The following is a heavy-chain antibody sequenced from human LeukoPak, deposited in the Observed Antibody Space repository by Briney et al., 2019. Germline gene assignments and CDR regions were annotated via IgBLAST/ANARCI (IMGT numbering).Heavy chain of an antibody. CDR1: GYSISSGYF. CDR3: VRDVDY. Sequence: PSETLSLTCTVSGYSISSGYFWGWIRQPPGKGLEWIGSIYHAGNTYYNPSLKSRVSISVDTSKNQFSLKLSFMTAADTAVYYCVRDVDYWGQGTLVIVSS. CDR2: IYHAGNT. J-gene: IGHJ4*02. V-gene: IGHV4-38-2*02.